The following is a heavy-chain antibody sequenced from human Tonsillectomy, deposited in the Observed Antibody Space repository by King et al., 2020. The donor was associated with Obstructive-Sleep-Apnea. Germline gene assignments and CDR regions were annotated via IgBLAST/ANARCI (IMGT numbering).Heavy chain of an antibody. D-gene: IGHD5-12*01. CDR1: GASVSSTDW. J-gene: IGHJ4*02. CDR3: ARVGTNSGNGGN. Sequence: VQLQESGPGLVKPSGSLSLTCAVSGASVSSTDWWSWVRQPTGKGLEWIGEIHHSGNTNYNPSLKSRVTISVDKSKNQFSLKVNSVTAADTAVYYCARVGTNSGNGGNWGQGTLVTVSS. CDR2: IHHSGNT. V-gene: IGHV4-4*02.